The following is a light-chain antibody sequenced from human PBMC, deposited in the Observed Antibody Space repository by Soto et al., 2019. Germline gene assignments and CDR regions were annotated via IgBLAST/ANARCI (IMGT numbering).Light chain of an antibody. CDR2: WAS. CDR1: QSVLYSSNNKNY. CDR3: QQYYSTPNT. Sequence: DIVMTQSPDSLAVSLGERATINCKSSQSVLYSSNNKNYLAWYQQKPGQPPKLLIYWASTRESGVPDRFSGSGSGTDFTLPISSLQAEDVAVYYCQQYYSTPNTFGQGTKLEIK. V-gene: IGKV4-1*01. J-gene: IGKJ2*01.